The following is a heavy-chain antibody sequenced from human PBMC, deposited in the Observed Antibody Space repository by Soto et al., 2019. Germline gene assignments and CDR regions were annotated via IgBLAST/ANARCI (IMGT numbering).Heavy chain of an antibody. Sequence: ASVKVSCKASGYTFTSYGISWVRQAPGQGLEWMGWISAYNGNTNYAQKLQGRVTMTTDTSTSTAYMELRSLRSDDTAVYYCASSLYYYDSTTQIETNCFVPWGKGTLVTVSS. CDR1: GYTFTSYG. D-gene: IGHD3-22*01. CDR3: ASSLYYYDSTTQIETNCFVP. V-gene: IGHV1-18*01. J-gene: IGHJ5*02. CDR2: ISAYNGNT.